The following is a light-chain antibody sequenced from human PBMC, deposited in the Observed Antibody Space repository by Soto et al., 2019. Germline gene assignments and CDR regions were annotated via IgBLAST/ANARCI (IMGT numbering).Light chain of an antibody. Sequence: EIVLTQSPGTLSLSPGERATLSCRASQTISSRFLAWYQQKPGQAPRLLIYGASSRATGIPDRFSGSGSETDFTLTIGRLEPEDFAVYYCQQYDSSRTFGQGTKVE. CDR1: QTISSRF. J-gene: IGKJ1*01. V-gene: IGKV3-20*01. CDR3: QQYDSSRT. CDR2: GAS.